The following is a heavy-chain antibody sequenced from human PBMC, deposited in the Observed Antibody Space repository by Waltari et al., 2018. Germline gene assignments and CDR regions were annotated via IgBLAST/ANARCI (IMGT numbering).Heavy chain of an antibody. CDR3: ARDVAAAGTPNWFDP. D-gene: IGHD6-13*01. CDR2: IYYSGST. J-gene: IGHJ5*02. Sequence: QVQLQESGPGLVKPSQTLSLTCTVSGGSISSGGYYWSWIRQNPGKGLEWIGYIYYSGSTYYNPSLKSRVTISVDTSKNQFSLKLSSVTAADTAVYYCARDVAAAGTPNWFDPWGQGTLVTVSS. V-gene: IGHV4-31*03. CDR1: GGSISSGGYY.